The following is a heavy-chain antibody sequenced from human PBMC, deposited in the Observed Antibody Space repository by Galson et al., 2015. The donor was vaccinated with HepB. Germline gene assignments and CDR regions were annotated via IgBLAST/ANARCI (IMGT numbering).Heavy chain of an antibody. Sequence: SLRLSCAASGFTFDDYTMHWVRQVPGKGLEWVSSISASRGSTNYADSVKGRFTISRDNSKNTLYLQMNSLRAEDTAIYYCAKDSLLDYYGSGTLWAFDIWGQGTMVTVSS. J-gene: IGHJ3*02. D-gene: IGHD3-10*01. CDR1: GFTFDDYT. CDR2: ISASRGST. CDR3: AKDSLLDYYGSGTLWAFDI. V-gene: IGHV3-23*01.